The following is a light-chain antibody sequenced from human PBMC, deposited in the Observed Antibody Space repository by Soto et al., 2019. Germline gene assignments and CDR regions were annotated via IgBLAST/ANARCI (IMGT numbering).Light chain of an antibody. V-gene: IGKV3-20*01. CDR2: GAS. Sequence: EIVLTQSPGTLSLSPGERATLSCRASQNIKINYLAWYLQKPGQAPRLLIFGASNRATGSPDRFSGSGSGTDFTLTISTLEPEDFAVYYCQQYGSSPYTFGQGTRLDIK. CDR3: QQYGSSPYT. J-gene: IGKJ2*01. CDR1: QNIKINY.